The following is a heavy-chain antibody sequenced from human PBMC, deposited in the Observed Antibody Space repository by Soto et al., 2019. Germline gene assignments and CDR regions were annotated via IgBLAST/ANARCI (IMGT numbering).Heavy chain of an antibody. J-gene: IGHJ4*02. CDR1: GLIFSNYK. CDR2: ISTDGSIT. Sequence: GGSLRLSCAASGLIFSNYKMHWVRQAPGKGLVWVSRISTDGSITDYADSVKGRFTVSRDNAKNTLYLQMNSLRVDDTAVYYCARDTNGLHYWGQGTLVTVSS. D-gene: IGHD2-8*01. CDR3: ARDTNGLHY. V-gene: IGHV3-74*01.